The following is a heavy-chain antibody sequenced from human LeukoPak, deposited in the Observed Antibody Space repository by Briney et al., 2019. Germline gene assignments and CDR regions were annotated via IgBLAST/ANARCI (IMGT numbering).Heavy chain of an antibody. Sequence: SQTLSLTCAISGDSVSSNSAAWNWIRQSPSRGLEWLGRTYYRTKWYNDYAVSVKSRITINPDTSNNQFSLQLNSVTPEDTAVYYCARDTYYGSGILVVGNWFDPWGQGTLVTVSS. CDR3: ARDTYYGSGILVVGNWFDP. D-gene: IGHD3-10*01. V-gene: IGHV6-1*01. CDR2: TYYRTKWYN. J-gene: IGHJ5*02. CDR1: GDSVSSNSAA.